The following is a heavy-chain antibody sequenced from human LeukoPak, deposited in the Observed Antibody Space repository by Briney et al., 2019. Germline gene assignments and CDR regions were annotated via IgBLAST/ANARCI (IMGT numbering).Heavy chain of an antibody. D-gene: IGHD4-17*01. CDR1: GFTFSSYA. V-gene: IGHV3-30-3*01. CDR3: ARGMSYGDLDY. J-gene: IGHJ4*02. CDR2: ISYDGSNK. Sequence: PGRSLRLSCAASGFTFSSYAMHWVRQAPGKGLEWVAVISYDGSNKYYADSVKGRFTISRDNSKNTLYLQMNSLRAEDTAVYYCARGMSYGDLDYWGQGTLVTVSS.